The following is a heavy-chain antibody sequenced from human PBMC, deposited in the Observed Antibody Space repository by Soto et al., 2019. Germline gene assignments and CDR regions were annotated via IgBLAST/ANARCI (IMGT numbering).Heavy chain of an antibody. V-gene: IGHV6-1*01. Sequence: SPTLSLTCAISGDSVSSNSAAWNWIRQSPSRGLEWLGRTYYRSKWYNDYAVSVKSRITINPDTSKNQFSLQLNSVTPEDTAVYYCARDHLAAAGTTYYYYYGMDVWGQGTTVTVSS. CDR3: ARDHLAAAGTTYYYYYGMDV. CDR1: GDSVSSNSAA. CDR2: TYYRSKWYN. D-gene: IGHD6-13*01. J-gene: IGHJ6*02.